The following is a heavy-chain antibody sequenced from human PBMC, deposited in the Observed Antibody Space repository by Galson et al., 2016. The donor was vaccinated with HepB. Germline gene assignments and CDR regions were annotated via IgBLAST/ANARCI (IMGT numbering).Heavy chain of an antibody. Sequence: SVKVSCKASGYTFTNTAIHWVRQAPGHRLEWMGWINTGNGNTKSAQKFQDRVTMTSDTSASTAFMELSSLTSEDTALYYCARTSGVTWRSNTNYYLYWGQGTLVTVSS. CDR1: GYTFTNTA. D-gene: IGHD3-10*01. J-gene: IGHJ4*02. V-gene: IGHV1-3*04. CDR3: ARTSGVTWRSNTNYYLY. CDR2: INTGNGNT.